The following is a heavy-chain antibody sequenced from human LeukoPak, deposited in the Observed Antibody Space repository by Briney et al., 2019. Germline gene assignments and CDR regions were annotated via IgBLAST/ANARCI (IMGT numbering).Heavy chain of an antibody. V-gene: IGHV3-21*01. Sequence: GGSLRLSCAVSGFTFSSYSMNWVRQAPGKGLEWVSSISTSSSYLYYADSEKGRFTISRDNAKNSLYLQMNSLRAEDTAVYYCARDSRRPADFDYWGQGTLVTVSS. CDR3: ARDSRRPADFDY. CDR2: ISTSSSYL. J-gene: IGHJ4*02. CDR1: GFTFSSYS. D-gene: IGHD6-25*01.